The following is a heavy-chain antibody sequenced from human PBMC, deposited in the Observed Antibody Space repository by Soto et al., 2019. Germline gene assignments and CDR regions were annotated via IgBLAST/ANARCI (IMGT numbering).Heavy chain of an antibody. CDR3: ARGGLLRYFDWLLFDY. V-gene: IGHV4-59*01. Sequence: QVQLQESGPGLVKPSETLSLTCTVSGGSISSYYWSWIRQPPGKGLEWIGYIYYSGSTNYNPSLTSRVTISVDTSKNQFSLKLSSVTAADTAVYYCARGGLLRYFDWLLFDYWGQGTLVTVSS. J-gene: IGHJ4*02. CDR1: GGSISSYY. CDR2: IYYSGST. D-gene: IGHD3-9*01.